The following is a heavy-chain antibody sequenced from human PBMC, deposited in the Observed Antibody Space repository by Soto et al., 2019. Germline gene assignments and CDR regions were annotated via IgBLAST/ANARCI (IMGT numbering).Heavy chain of an antibody. CDR3: ASRSYCGTDCYHKYYYGMDV. CDR1: GDTFSSYT. D-gene: IGHD2-21*02. V-gene: IGHV1-69*02. J-gene: IGHJ6*04. CDR2: IIPVLGVT. Sequence: QVQLVQSGAEVMKPGSSVKVSCRASGDTFSSYTVSWVRQAPGQGLEWMGRIIPVLGVTNYAQKFRGRVTITADESRKTASMGVTGLRSAETAVYYGASRSYCGTDCYHKYYYGMDVWGTGPAVTVSS.